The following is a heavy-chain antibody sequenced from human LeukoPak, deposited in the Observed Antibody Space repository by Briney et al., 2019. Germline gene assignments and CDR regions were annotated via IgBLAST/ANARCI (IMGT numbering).Heavy chain of an antibody. CDR2: ISSSSSYI. CDR3: AGAYLNRLHTFGP. V-gene: IGHV3-21*01. Sequence: GGSLRLSCAASGFTFSSYSMNWARQAPGKGLEWVSSISSSSSYIYYADSVKGRFTISRDNSKNTLYLQMNSLRVEDTAVYYCAGAYLNRLHTFGPWGQGTLVTVSS. CDR1: GFTFSSYS. J-gene: IGHJ5*02. D-gene: IGHD4-11*01.